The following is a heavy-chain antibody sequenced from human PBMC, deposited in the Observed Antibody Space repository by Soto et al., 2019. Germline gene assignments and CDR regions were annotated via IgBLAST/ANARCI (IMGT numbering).Heavy chain of an antibody. V-gene: IGHV1-2*04. CDR1: GYTFTGYY. Sequence: ASVKVSCKASGYTFTGYYMHWVRQAPGQGLEWMGWINPNSGGTNYAQKFQGWVTMTRDTSISTAYMELSRLRSDDTAVYYCARGFRGRGLQPSVYYYYMDVWGKGTTVTVSS. J-gene: IGHJ6*03. CDR2: INPNSGGT. CDR3: ARGFRGRGLQPSVYYYYMDV. D-gene: IGHD2-15*01.